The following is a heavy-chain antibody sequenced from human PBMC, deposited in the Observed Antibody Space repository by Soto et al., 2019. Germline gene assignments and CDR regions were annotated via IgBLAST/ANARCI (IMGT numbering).Heavy chain of an antibody. D-gene: IGHD6-13*01. J-gene: IGHJ5*02. CDR2: IYYSGST. CDR1: GGSISSSSYY. V-gene: IGHV4-39*01. Sequence: QLQLQESCPGLVKPSETLSLTCTVSGGSISSSSYYWGWIRQPPGKGLEWIGSIYYSGSTYYNPSLKSRVTISVDTSKNQFSLKLSSVTAADTAVYYCARRSSSFGWLDPWGQGTLVTVSS. CDR3: ARRSSSFGWLDP.